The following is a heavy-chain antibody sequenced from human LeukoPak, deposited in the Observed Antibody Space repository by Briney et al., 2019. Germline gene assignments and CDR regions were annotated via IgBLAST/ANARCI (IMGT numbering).Heavy chain of an antibody. D-gene: IGHD3-10*01. Sequence: PGGSLRLSCAASGFTFSSYEMNWVRQAPGKGLEWVSYISSRGSSIYYADSVKGRFTISRDNGKNSLYLQMNSLRAEDTAVYYCARGSGSNDYWGQGTLVTVSS. V-gene: IGHV3-48*03. CDR1: GFTFSSYE. CDR3: ARGSGSNDY. CDR2: ISSRGSSI. J-gene: IGHJ4*02.